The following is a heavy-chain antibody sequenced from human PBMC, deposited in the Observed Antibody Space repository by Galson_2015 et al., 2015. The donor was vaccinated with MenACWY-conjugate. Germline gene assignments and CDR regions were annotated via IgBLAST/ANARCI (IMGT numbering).Heavy chain of an antibody. CDR2: ISSSSSTI. V-gene: IGHV3-48*04. CDR1: GFTFSTYS. Sequence: SLRLSCAASGFTFSTYSMNWVRQAPGKGLEWVSFISSSSSTISYADSVKGRFTISRDNAKNSLFLQMNSLRAEDTAVYYCARGFDWLYDYWGQGTLVTVSS. J-gene: IGHJ4*02. D-gene: IGHD3-9*01. CDR3: ARGFDWLYDY.